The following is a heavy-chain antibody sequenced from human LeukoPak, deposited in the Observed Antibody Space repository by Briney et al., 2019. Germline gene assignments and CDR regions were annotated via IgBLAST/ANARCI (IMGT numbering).Heavy chain of an antibody. J-gene: IGHJ3*02. CDR2: ISYDGSNK. D-gene: IGHD4-17*01. V-gene: IGHV3-30*18. CDR3: AKFSGYGDYATPDAFDI. Sequence: GRSLRLSCAASGFTFSSYGMHWFRQAPGKGLEWVAVISYDGSNKYYADSVKGRFTISRDNSKNTLYLQMNSLRAEDTAVYYCAKFSGYGDYATPDAFDIWGQGTMVTVSS. CDR1: GFTFSSYG.